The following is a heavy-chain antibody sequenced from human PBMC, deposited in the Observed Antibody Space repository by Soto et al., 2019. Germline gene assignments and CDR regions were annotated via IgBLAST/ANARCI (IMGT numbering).Heavy chain of an antibody. CDR1: GGSFSGYY. J-gene: IGHJ5*02. D-gene: IGHD4-4*01. CDR2: INHSGST. Sequence: SETLSLTCAVYGGSFSGYYWSWIRQPPGKGLEWIGEINHSGSTNYNPSLKSRVTISVDTSKNQFSLKLSSLRSEDTAVYYCARDQWDYSNYEVKERNWFDPWGQGTLVTVSS. V-gene: IGHV4-34*01. CDR3: ARDQWDYSNYEVKERNWFDP.